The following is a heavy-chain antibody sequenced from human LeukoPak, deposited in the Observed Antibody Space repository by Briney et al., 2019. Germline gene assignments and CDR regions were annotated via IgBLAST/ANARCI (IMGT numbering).Heavy chain of an antibody. CDR3: AKHKENYGDSCLDAY. CDR1: GFAVSSNY. CDR2: NNRGDNT. J-gene: IGHJ4*01. D-gene: IGHD4-17*01. V-gene: IGHV3-53*01. Sequence: PGGSLRLSCAASGFAVSSNYMSWVRQAPGQGLEWVSSINNRGDNTHYLASVKGRFTISRDNSKNTLFLQLNSLRVEDTAVYFCAKHKENYGDSCLDAYCGQGSLATVS.